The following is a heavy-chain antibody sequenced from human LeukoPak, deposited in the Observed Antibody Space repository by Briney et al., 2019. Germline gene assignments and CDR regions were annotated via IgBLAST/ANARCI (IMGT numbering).Heavy chain of an antibody. J-gene: IGHJ4*02. CDR1: GFTFSSYS. CDR2: ISSSSSYI. V-gene: IGHV3-21*01. CDR3: ASQYYYDSSGYYYAYYFDY. Sequence: GGSLRLSCAASGFTFSSYSMNWVCQAPGKGLEWVSSISSSSSYIYYADSVKGRFTISRDNAKNSLYLQMNSLRAEDTAVYYCASQYYYDSSGYYYAYYFDYWGQGTLVTVSS. D-gene: IGHD3-22*01.